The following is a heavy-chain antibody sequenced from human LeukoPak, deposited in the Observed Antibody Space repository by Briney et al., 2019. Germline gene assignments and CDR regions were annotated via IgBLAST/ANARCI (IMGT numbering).Heavy chain of an antibody. CDR1: DGAISRSSCY. CDR2: IYYSGNT. CDR3: ARGLSSSSWYNWFDP. V-gene: IGHV4-39*01. Sequence: SETLSLTCTVSDGAISRSSCYWGWIRQHPGKGLEWIGSIYYSGNTYYNPSLKSRVTISVDTSKNQFSLKLSSVTAADTAVYYCARGLSSSSWYNWFDPWGQGTLVIVSS. D-gene: IGHD6-13*01. J-gene: IGHJ5*02.